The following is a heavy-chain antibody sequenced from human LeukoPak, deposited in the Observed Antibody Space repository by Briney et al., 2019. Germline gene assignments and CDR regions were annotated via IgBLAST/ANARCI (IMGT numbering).Heavy chain of an antibody. CDR3: AKTSGWPYYFDY. CDR2: ITGSGSNT. J-gene: IGHJ4*02. D-gene: IGHD6-19*01. CDR1: GFTFSTYG. Sequence: GGSLRLSCAASGFTFSTYGVSWVRQAPGKGLEWVSAITGSGSNTYYADSVEGRFTTSRDNSKNTVYLQVNSLRAEDTAEYYCAKTSGWPYYFDYWGQGTLVTVSS. V-gene: IGHV3-23*01.